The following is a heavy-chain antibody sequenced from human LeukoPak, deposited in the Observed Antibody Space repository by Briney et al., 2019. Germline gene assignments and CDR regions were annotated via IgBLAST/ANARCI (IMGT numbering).Heavy chain of an antibody. Sequence: SETLSPTCAVSGYSISSGYYWGWIRQPPGKGLEWIGSIYHSGSTYYNPSLKSRVTISVDTSKNQFSLKLSSVTAADTAVYYCARERGTGYYYYYGMDVWGKGTTVTVSS. CDR3: ARERGTGYYYYYGMDV. D-gene: IGHD1-14*01. CDR1: GYSISSGYY. V-gene: IGHV4-38-2*02. J-gene: IGHJ6*04. CDR2: IYHSGST.